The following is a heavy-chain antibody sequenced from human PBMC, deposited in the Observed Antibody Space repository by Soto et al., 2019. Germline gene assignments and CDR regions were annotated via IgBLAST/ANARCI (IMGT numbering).Heavy chain of an antibody. CDR1: GYSFTSYW. Sequence: EVQLVQSGAEVKKPGESLRISCKGSGYSFTSYWISWVRQMPGKGLEWMGRIDPSDSYTNYSPSFQGHVTISADKSICXAYLQWRSLKASDTAMYYCARLQAAAGDNDLTFDYWGQGTLVTVSS. J-gene: IGHJ4*02. CDR2: IDPSDSYT. V-gene: IGHV5-10-1*01. D-gene: IGHD6-13*01. CDR3: ARLQAAAGDNDLTFDY.